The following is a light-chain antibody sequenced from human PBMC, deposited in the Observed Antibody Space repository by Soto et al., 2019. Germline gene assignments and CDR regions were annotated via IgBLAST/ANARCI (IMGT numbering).Light chain of an antibody. V-gene: IGKV1-9*01. CDR3: LQLNSYPRS. Sequence: DIQVTQSPSFLSASVGERVPITCRASQGISPYLAWYQQKPGKAPKLLIYAASTLQSGVPSRFSGSGSGTEFTLTISSLQPEDFATYYCLQLNSYPRSFGQGTRLEIK. J-gene: IGKJ2*01. CDR2: AAS. CDR1: QGISPY.